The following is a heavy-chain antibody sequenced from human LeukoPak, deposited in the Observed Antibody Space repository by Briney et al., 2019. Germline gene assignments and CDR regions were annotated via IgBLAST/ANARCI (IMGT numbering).Heavy chain of an antibody. D-gene: IGHD3-10*01. Sequence: PGGSLRLSCAASGFTFSSYSMNWVRQAPGKGLEWVSSISSSSSYIYYADSVKGRFTISRDNAKNSLYLQMNSLRAEDTAVYYCARVLSAAGFDFDYWGQGTLVTVSP. J-gene: IGHJ4*02. CDR2: ISSSSSYI. V-gene: IGHV3-21*01. CDR3: ARVLSAAGFDFDY. CDR1: GFTFSSYS.